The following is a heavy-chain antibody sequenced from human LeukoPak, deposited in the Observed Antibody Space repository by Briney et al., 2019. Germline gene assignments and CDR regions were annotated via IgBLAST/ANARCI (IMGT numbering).Heavy chain of an antibody. CDR3: ARLKIHGTHFDY. Sequence: GGSLRLSCAASGFTVSNNYMSWVRQTPGKGLEWVSVIYVGGSAYYADSVKGRFTISGDSSKNTLYLRMNSLRAEDTAVYYCARLKIHGTHFDYWGQGTLVTVSS. CDR2: IYVGGSA. J-gene: IGHJ4*02. CDR1: GFTVSNNY. V-gene: IGHV3-53*01.